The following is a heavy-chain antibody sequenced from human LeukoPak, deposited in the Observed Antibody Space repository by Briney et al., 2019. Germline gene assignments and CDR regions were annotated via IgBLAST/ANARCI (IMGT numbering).Heavy chain of an antibody. CDR1: GYTFTSYD. V-gene: IGHV1-8*01. CDR2: MNPNSGNT. CDR3: ARGRDIAVAGTMALWDY. J-gene: IGHJ4*02. D-gene: IGHD6-19*01. Sequence: GASVKVSCKASGYTFTSYDINWVRQATGQGLEWMGWMNPNSGNTGYAQKFQGRVTMTRNTSISTAHMELSSLRSEDTAVYYCARGRDIAVAGTMALWDYWGQGTLVTVSS.